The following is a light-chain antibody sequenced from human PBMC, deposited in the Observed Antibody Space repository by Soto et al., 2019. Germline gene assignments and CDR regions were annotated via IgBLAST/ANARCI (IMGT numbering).Light chain of an antibody. V-gene: IGKV3-11*01. CDR3: QQHINWPLT. CDR2: EVS. Sequence: EIVLTQSPATLSLSPGERATLSCRASQTVSSSLAWYQQKPGQDPRLLIYEVSNRATGIPARFSGSGSGADVTLTISSLEPGDFALYYCQQHINWPLTFGGGTKV. J-gene: IGKJ4*01. CDR1: QTVSSS.